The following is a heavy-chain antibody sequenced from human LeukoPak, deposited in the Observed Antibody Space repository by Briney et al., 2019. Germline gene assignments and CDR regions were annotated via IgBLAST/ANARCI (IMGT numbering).Heavy chain of an antibody. CDR2: INPNSGGT. Sequence: ASVKVSCKASGYTFTGYYMHWVRQAPGQGLEWMGWINPNSGGTNYAQKFQGRVTMTTDTLMNIAYMEVRSLRSDDTAVYYCARGHNYDFWSGYSTQGEFDYWGQGTLVTVSS. V-gene: IGHV1-2*02. J-gene: IGHJ4*02. CDR3: ARGHNYDFWSGYSTQGEFDY. CDR1: GYTFTGYY. D-gene: IGHD3-3*01.